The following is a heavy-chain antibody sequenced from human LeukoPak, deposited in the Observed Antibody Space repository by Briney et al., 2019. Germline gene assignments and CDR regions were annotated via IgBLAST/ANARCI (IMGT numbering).Heavy chain of an antibody. D-gene: IGHD6-13*01. V-gene: IGHV3-48*01. Sequence: YYADSVKGRFTISRDNAKNSLFLQISSLRAEDTAVYYCARYAISWSLDYWGQETLVTVSS. J-gene: IGHJ4*02. CDR3: ARYAISWSLDY.